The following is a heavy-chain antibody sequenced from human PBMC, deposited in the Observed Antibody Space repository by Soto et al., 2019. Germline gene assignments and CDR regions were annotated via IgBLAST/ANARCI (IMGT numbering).Heavy chain of an antibody. Sequence: PGGSLRLSCAASGFTFRTYAMNWVRQAPGKGLEWISAISGSGSFTHYADSVRGRFTISRDNSQNQLYLQMNNLRGEDTAMYYCAKIPTGSGSSKFDYWGQGIQVTVSS. J-gene: IGHJ4*02. CDR2: ISGSGSFT. CDR3: AKIPTGSGSSKFDY. D-gene: IGHD3-10*01. CDR1: GFTFRTYA. V-gene: IGHV3-23*01.